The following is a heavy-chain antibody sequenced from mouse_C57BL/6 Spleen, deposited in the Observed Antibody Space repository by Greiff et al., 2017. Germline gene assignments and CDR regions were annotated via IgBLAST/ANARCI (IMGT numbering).Heavy chain of an antibody. Sequence: QVQLQQPGPELVKPGASVKLSCKASGYTFTSYWLHWVKQRPGQGLEWIGNINPSNGGTTYNEKFKSKATLTVDKSSSAAYMQRSSLTSDDSAVYYCARPDYYGSSYCAMDYWGQGTSVTVSS. CDR3: ARPDYYGSSYCAMDY. CDR2: INPSNGGT. CDR1: GYTFTSYW. J-gene: IGHJ4*01. D-gene: IGHD1-1*01. V-gene: IGHV1-53*01.